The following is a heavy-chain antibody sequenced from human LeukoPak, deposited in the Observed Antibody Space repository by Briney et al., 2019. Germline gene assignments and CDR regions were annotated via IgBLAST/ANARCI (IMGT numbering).Heavy chain of an antibody. V-gene: IGHV4-38-2*02. CDR2: IYHSGST. D-gene: IGHD2-15*01. CDR3: ARDRCSRGSCYPGGFDP. J-gene: IGHJ5*02. Sequence: PSETLSLTCTVSGYSISSGYYWGWIRQPPGKGLEWIGSIYHSGSTCYNPSLKSRVTISVDTSKNQFSLKLSSVTAADTAVYYCARDRCSRGSCYPGGFDPWGQGTLVTVSS. CDR1: GYSISSGYY.